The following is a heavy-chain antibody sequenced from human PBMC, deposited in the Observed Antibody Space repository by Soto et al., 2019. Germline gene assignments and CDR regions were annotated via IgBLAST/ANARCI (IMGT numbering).Heavy chain of an antibody. Sequence: QVQLVQSGAEVKKPGSSVKVSCKASGGTFSSYAISWVRQAPGHGLEWMGGIIPIFGTANYAQKFQGRVTITADESTSTAYMELSSLRSEDTAVYYCARVGDYYDSSGYYFAYWGQGTLVTVSS. V-gene: IGHV1-69*01. CDR2: IIPIFGTA. J-gene: IGHJ4*02. CDR1: GGTFSSYA. CDR3: ARVGDYYDSSGYYFAY. D-gene: IGHD3-22*01.